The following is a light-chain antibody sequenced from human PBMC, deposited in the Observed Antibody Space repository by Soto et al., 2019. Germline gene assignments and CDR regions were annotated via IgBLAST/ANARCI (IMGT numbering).Light chain of an antibody. CDR2: DVS. J-gene: IGLJ1*01. CDR3: SPYTTNGTQG. V-gene: IGLV2-14*03. Sequence: QCALTQPAPLSGCPGQSITLSCTGTTSDGGGFDYVSWYQQHPGKVPKLMIFDVSNRPSGVSDRFSGSKSGNTASLTISGLQAADEADYYCSPYTTNGTQGFGTGTKV. CDR1: TSDGGGFDY.